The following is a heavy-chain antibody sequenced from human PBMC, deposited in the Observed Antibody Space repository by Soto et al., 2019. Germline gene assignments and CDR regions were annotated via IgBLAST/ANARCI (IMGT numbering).Heavy chain of an antibody. CDR3: ARCPKKWGNREYYYGMDV. V-gene: IGHV1-69*01. J-gene: IGHJ6*02. CDR1: GGTFTSYA. Sequence: QVQLVQSGAEVKKPGSSVKVSCKASGGTFTSYAISWVRQAPGQGLEWMGGLISIFGAATYAQNFQRRVTFTADDSTSTAYMELSSLRSEDTGVYYCARCPKKWGNREYYYGMDVWGQGTTVTVSS. D-gene: IGHD1-26*01. CDR2: LISIFGAA.